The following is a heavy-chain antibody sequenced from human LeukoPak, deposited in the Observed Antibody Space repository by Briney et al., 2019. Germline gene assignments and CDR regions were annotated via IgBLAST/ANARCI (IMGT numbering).Heavy chain of an antibody. CDR3: AIIVVEGTSWFDP. V-gene: IGHV1-69*13. CDR2: IIPIFGTA. Sequence: VASVKVSCKASGGTFSSYAISWVRQAPGQGLEWMGGIIPIFGTANYAQKFQGRVTITADESTSTAYMELSSLRSEDTAVYYCAIIVVEGTSWFDPCGQGTLVTVSS. J-gene: IGHJ5*02. CDR1: GGTFSSYA. D-gene: IGHD3-22*01.